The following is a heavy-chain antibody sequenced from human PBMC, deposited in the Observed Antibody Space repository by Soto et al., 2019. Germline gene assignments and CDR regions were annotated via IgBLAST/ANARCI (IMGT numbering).Heavy chain of an antibody. CDR3: ARGLAVDSSGYLAFDY. Sequence: PGGYLKISCAASGFTFDSYSMTWVRQAPGKGLEWVSSISSSSSYIYYADSVKGRFTISRDNAKNSLYLQMNSLRAEDTAVYYCARGLAVDSSGYLAFDYWGQGT. CDR1: GFTFDSYS. V-gene: IGHV3-21*01. J-gene: IGHJ4*02. CDR2: ISSSSSYI. D-gene: IGHD3-22*01.